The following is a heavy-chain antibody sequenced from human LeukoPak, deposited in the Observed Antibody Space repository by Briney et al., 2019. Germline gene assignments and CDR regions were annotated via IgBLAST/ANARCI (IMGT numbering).Heavy chain of an antibody. CDR2: ISSSSSTI. CDR1: GFTFSSYS. Sequence: GGSLRLSCAASGFTFSSYSMNWVRQAPGKGLERVSYISSSSSTIYYADSVKGRFTISRDNAKNSLYLQMNSLRAEDTAVYYCARDLNDFWSGYYPPLGYWGQGTLVTVSS. J-gene: IGHJ4*02. D-gene: IGHD3-3*01. V-gene: IGHV3-48*01. CDR3: ARDLNDFWSGYYPPLGY.